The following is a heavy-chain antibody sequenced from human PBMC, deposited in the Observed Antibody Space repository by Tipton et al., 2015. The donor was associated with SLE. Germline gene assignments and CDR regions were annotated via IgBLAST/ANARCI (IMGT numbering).Heavy chain of an antibody. CDR3: AKAGRAWYYDF. CDR2: IYHSGST. J-gene: IGHJ2*01. D-gene: IGHD6-25*01. Sequence: TLSLTCVVSGYSISSGYYWGWFRQPPGKGLGWIGSIYHSGSTSYNASLKSRVTMSVDTSKNQFSLNLNSVTAADTAVYYCAKAGRAWYYDFWGRGTHVTVSS. CDR1: GYSISSGYY. V-gene: IGHV4-38-2*01.